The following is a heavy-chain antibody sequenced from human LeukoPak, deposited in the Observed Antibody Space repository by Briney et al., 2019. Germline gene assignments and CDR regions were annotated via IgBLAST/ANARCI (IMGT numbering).Heavy chain of an antibody. CDR3: ARGQQLTYNWFDP. CDR1: GYSFTSYW. D-gene: IGHD6-13*01. CDR2: IYPGDSDT. J-gene: IGHJ5*02. V-gene: IGHV5-51*01. Sequence: EESLKISCKGSGYSFTSYWIGWVRQMPGKGLEWMGIIYPGDSDTRYSPSFQGQVTISADKSISTAYLRWSSLKASDTAMYYCARGQQLTYNWFDPWGQGTLVTVSS.